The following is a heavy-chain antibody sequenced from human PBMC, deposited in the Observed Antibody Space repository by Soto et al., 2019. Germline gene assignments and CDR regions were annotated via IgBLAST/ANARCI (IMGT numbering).Heavy chain of an antibody. CDR1: GFTFSSYA. J-gene: IGHJ4*02. V-gene: IGHV3-23*01. D-gene: IGHD6-13*01. CDR2: ISGSGDST. Sequence: EVQLLESGGGLVQPGGSLRLSCAASGFTFSSYAMNWVRQAPGKGLEWVSVISGSGDSTYYAVSVKGRFTISRDNSKNTLYLQMNSLRAEDTAVYYCARRSSSWYFDCWGQGTLVTVSS. CDR3: ARRSSSWYFDC.